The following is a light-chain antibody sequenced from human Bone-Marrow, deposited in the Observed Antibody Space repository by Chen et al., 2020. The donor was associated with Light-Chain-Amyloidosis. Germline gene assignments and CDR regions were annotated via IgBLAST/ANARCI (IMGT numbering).Light chain of an antibody. Sequence: SYVLTQPPSVSVSPGQTVSITCTGDDLPTKYAYWYQQKPGQAPVLVIHRDTERPSGISERFSGSSSGTTATLTISGVQAEDEADYHCQSADSSGTYEVIFGGGTKLTVL. J-gene: IGLJ2*01. CDR1: DLPTKY. V-gene: IGLV3-25*03. CDR2: RDT. CDR3: QSADSSGTYEVI.